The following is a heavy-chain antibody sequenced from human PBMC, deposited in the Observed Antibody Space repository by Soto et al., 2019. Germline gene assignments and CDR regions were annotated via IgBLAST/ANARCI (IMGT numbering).Heavy chain of an antibody. CDR3: ARDHPYSNYGPHYYYYGMDV. D-gene: IGHD4-4*01. V-gene: IGHV1-18*01. Sequence: GASVKVSCKASGYTFTSYGISWVRQAPGQVLEWMGWISAYNGNTNYAQKLQGRVTMTTDTSTSTAYMELRSLRSDGTAVYYCARDHPYSNYGPHYYYYGMDVWGQGTTVTVSS. J-gene: IGHJ6*02. CDR1: GYTFTSYG. CDR2: ISAYNGNT.